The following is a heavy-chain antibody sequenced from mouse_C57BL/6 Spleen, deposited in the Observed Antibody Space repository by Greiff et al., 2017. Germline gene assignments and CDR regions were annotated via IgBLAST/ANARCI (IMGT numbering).Heavy chain of an antibody. CDR1: GYTFTSYD. Sequence: LVESGPELVKPGASVKLSCKASGYTFTSYDINWVKQRPGQGLEWIGWIYPRDGSTKYNEKFKGKATLTVDTSSSTAYMELHSLTSEDSAVYFCARTTIYYDYEGWFAYWGQGTLVTVSA. CDR3: ARTTIYYDYEGWFAY. V-gene: IGHV1-85*01. J-gene: IGHJ3*01. CDR2: IYPRDGST. D-gene: IGHD2-4*01.